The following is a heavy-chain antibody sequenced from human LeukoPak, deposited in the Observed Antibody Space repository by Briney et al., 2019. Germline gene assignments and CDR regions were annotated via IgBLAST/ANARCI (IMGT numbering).Heavy chain of an antibody. CDR1: GFIFSTYG. D-gene: IGHD3-22*01. CDR3: AKIPESALKYSRSL. V-gene: IGHV3-30*18. CDR2: ISYDGTNK. Sequence: GGSLRLSCAASGFIFSTYGMHWVRQAPGKGLEWVAVISYDGTNKYYADSVKDRFTISRDNSKNTLYLQMNSLRAEDTAVYYCAKIPESALKYSRSLWGQGTMVTVSS. J-gene: IGHJ3*01.